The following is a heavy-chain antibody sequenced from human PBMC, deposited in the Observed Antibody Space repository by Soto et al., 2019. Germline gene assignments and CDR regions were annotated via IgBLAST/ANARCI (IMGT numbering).Heavy chain of an antibody. V-gene: IGHV3-30*18. J-gene: IGHJ4*02. CDR2: ISYDGSNK. Sequence: ESGGGVVQPGRSLRLSCAASGFTFSSYGMHWVRQAPGKGLEWVAVISYDGSNKYYADSVKGRFTISRDNSKNTLYLQMNSLRAEDTAVYYCANDLDYWGQGTLVTVSS. CDR3: ANDLDY. CDR1: GFTFSSYG.